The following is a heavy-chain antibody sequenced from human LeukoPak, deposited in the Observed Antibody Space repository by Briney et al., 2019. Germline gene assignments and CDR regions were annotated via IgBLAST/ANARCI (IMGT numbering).Heavy chain of an antibody. CDR1: GFTFSSYG. D-gene: IGHD2-8*02. CDR2: ISYDGSNK. Sequence: PGGSLRLSCAASGFTFSSYGMHWVRQAPGKGLEWVAVISYDGSNKYYVDSVKGRFTISRDNSKSTLSLQMNGLRAEDTAIYYCATYRQVLLPFESWGQGTLVTVSS. J-gene: IGHJ4*02. CDR3: ATYRQVLLPFES. V-gene: IGHV3-30*03.